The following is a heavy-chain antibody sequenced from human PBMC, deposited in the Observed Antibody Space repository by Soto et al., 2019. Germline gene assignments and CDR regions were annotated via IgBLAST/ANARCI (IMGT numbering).Heavy chain of an antibody. CDR3: ARSLTPDYYDSSGYPPALDY. D-gene: IGHD3-22*01. J-gene: IGHJ4*02. CDR2: IYSGGST. CDR1: GFTVSSNY. Sequence: PGGSLRLSCAASGFTVSSNYMIWVRQAPGKGLEWVSVIYSGGSTYYADSVKGRFTISRDNSKNTLYLQMNSLRAEDTAVYYCARSLTPDYYDSSGYPPALDYWGQGTLVTVSS. V-gene: IGHV3-53*01.